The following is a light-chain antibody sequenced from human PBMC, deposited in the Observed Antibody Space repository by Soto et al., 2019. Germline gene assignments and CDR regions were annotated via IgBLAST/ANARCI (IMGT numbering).Light chain of an antibody. V-gene: IGLV1-44*01. Sequence: QSVLTQPPSASGPPGQRVTISCSGTSPNIGSHSVNWYKQLPGTAPKFVIYNDNQRPSGVTDRFSGSRSGTSASLAISGLQSDDEADYYCASWDDILNGVVFGGGTKLTVL. CDR3: ASWDDILNGVV. J-gene: IGLJ2*01. CDR2: NDN. CDR1: SPNIGSHS.